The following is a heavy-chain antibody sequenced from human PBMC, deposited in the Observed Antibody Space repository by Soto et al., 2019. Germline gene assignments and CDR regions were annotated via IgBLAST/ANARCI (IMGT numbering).Heavy chain of an antibody. V-gene: IGHV3-15*07. D-gene: IGHD6-13*01. J-gene: IGHJ6*02. CDR2: IKSKTDGGTT. CDR3: TTDSIAAAETQYYYYYYGMDV. Sequence: EVQLVESGGGLVKPGGSLRLSCAASGFTFSNAWMNWVRQAPGKGLEWVARIKSKTDGGTTDYAAPVKGRFTISRDDSKNTLYLQMNSLKTEDTAVYYCTTDSIAAAETQYYYYYYGMDVWGQGTTVTVSS. CDR1: GFTFSNAW.